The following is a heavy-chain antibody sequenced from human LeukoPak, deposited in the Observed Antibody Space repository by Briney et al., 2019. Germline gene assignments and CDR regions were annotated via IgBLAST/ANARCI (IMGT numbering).Heavy chain of an antibody. V-gene: IGHV3-23*01. Sequence: GGTLRLSCAASGFTFSSYGMSWVRQAPGKGLEWVSAISGSGGSTYYADSVKGRFTISRDNAKNSLYLQMNSLRAEDTAVYYCARVGVGETYYFDYWGQGTLVTVSS. D-gene: IGHD3-16*01. CDR3: ARVGVGETYYFDY. CDR2: ISGSGGST. CDR1: GFTFSSYG. J-gene: IGHJ4*02.